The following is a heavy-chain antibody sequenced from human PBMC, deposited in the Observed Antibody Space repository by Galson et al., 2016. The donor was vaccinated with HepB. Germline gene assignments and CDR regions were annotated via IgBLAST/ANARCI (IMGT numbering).Heavy chain of an antibody. D-gene: IGHD1-14*01. CDR2: INPSGAST. CDR1: GITFTSYY. V-gene: IGHV1-46*01. J-gene: IGHJ6*02. Sequence: SVKVSCKASGITFTSYYIHWVRQAPGQGLEWMGVINPSGASTSYAQKFQGRVTMTRDTSTSTVYMEVGSLRSEDTAVYYCARAEVEGGIIYGLDVWGQGTTVTVSS. CDR3: ARAEVEGGIIYGLDV.